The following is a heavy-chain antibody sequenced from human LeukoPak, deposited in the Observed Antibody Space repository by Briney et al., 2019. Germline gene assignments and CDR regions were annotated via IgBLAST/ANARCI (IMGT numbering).Heavy chain of an antibody. V-gene: IGHV3-74*01. J-gene: IGHJ4*02. Sequence: PGGSLRLSCAASGFTFSSNWMHWVRQAPGKGLVWVSRINEDGSTTNYADSVKGRFTISRDNSKNTLYVQMNSLRAEDTAVYYCAKGHYYGSGSLDYWGQGTLVTVSS. D-gene: IGHD3-10*01. CDR2: INEDGSTT. CDR1: GFTFSSNW. CDR3: AKGHYYGSGSLDY.